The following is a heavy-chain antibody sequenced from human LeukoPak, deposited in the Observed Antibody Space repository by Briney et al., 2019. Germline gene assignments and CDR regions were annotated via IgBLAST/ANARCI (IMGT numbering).Heavy chain of an antibody. CDR2: ISSSSSYI. D-gene: IGHD6-19*01. Sequence: PGGSLRLSCSASGFTFSSYAMHWVRQAPGKGLEWASSISSSSSYIYYADSVKGRFTISRDNAKHSLYLQMNSLRAEDTALYYCARDVSGSGLYYFDYWGQGTLVTVSS. V-gene: IGHV3-21*01. J-gene: IGHJ4*02. CDR1: GFTFSSYA. CDR3: ARDVSGSGLYYFDY.